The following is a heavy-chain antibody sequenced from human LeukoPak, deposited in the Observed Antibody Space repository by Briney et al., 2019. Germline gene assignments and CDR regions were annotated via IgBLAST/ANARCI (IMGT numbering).Heavy chain of an antibody. Sequence: GGSLRPSCAASGFTFSNYAMSWVRQAPGKGLEWVSGISGTGGTTYYVDSVKGRFTISRDNSENTLFLRMNSLRADDTAVYYCAKSSPRPGDRWGQGTLVTVSS. CDR3: AKSSPRPGDR. CDR2: ISGTGGTT. V-gene: IGHV3-23*01. D-gene: IGHD6-6*01. J-gene: IGHJ5*02. CDR1: GFTFSNYA.